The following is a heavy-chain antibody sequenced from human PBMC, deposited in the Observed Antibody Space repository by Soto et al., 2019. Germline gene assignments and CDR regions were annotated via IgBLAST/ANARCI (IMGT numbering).Heavy chain of an antibody. V-gene: IGHV4-38-2*01. J-gene: IGHJ6*02. CDR2: IYHSGST. Sequence: PSETLSLTCAVSGYSISSGYYWGWIRQPPGKGLEWIGSIYHSGSTYYNPPLKSRVTISVDTSKNQFSLKLSSVTAADTAVYYCARAPNGATYYYYGMDVWGQGTTVTVSS. D-gene: IGHD1-26*01. CDR3: ARAPNGATYYYYGMDV. CDR1: GYSISSGYY.